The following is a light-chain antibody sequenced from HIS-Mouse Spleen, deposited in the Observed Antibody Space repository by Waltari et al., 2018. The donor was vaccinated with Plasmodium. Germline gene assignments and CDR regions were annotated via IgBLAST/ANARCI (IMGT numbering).Light chain of an antibody. CDR1: SSDVGGYNS. Sequence: QSALTQPPSASGPPGQSVTIPCPGTSSDVGGYNSVSWYQQHPGKAPKLMIYEVSKRPSVVPDRFSGSKSGNTASLTVSGLQAEDEADYYCSSYAGSNNLVFGGGTKLTVL. CDR2: EVS. CDR3: SSYAGSNNLV. J-gene: IGLJ2*01. V-gene: IGLV2-8*01.